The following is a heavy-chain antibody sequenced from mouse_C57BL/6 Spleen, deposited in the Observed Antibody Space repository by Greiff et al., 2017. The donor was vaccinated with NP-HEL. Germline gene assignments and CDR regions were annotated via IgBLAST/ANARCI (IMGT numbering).Heavy chain of an antibody. CDR3: AREDYYGRFAY. D-gene: IGHD1-1*01. J-gene: IGHJ3*01. CDR1: GFTFSDYY. CDR2: INYDGSST. V-gene: IGHV5-16*01. Sequence: EVQLVESEGGLVQPGSSMKLSCTASGFTFSDYYMAWVRQVPEKGLEWVANINYDGSSTYYLDSLKSRFIISRDNAKNILYLQMSSLKSEDTATYYCAREDYYGRFAYWGQGTLVTVSA.